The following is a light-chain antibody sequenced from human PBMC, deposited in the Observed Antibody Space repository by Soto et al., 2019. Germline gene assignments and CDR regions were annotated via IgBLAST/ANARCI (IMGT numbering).Light chain of an antibody. J-gene: IGKJ2*01. CDR2: AAS. CDR1: QSIRSY. Sequence: DIQMTQSPSSLSASVGDRVTITCRASQSIRSYLNWYQQKPGKVPKLLIYAASSLQSGVPSRFSGRGCGTEFNLNNSSLQPEDFSTYYCRPSYNTPFTFGPGTKLEIK. V-gene: IGKV1-39*01. CDR3: RPSYNTPFT.